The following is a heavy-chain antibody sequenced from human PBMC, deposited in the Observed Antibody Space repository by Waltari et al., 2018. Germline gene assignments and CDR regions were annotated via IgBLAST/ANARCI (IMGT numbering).Heavy chain of an antibody. CDR1: GYTLTELS. V-gene: IGHV1-24*01. D-gene: IGHD6-6*01. J-gene: IGHJ5*02. CDR2: FDPEEGET. Sequence: QVQLVQSGAEVKKPGASVKVSCKVSGYTLTELSMHWVRKAPGKGLEWMGGFDPEEGETIDAQKFQGRVTMTEDTSTATAYMELSSLRSEDAAVYYCATEVRYSSSSAWFDPWGQGTLVTVSS. CDR3: ATEVRYSSSSAWFDP.